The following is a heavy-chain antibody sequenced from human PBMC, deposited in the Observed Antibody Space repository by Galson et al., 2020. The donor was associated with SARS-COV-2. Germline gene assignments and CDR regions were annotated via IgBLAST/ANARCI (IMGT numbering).Heavy chain of an antibody. Sequence: ASVKVSCKASGYSFTSYAMNWVRQAPGQGLEWMGWINTNTGNPTYAQGFTGRFVFSLDTSVSTAYLQISGLKTEDTAMYYCVRMYCSTTTCYDYWGQGTLVTVSS. J-gene: IGHJ4*02. CDR3: VRMYCSTTTCYDY. CDR1: GYSFTSYA. D-gene: IGHD2-2*01. CDR2: INTNTGNP. V-gene: IGHV7-4-1*02.